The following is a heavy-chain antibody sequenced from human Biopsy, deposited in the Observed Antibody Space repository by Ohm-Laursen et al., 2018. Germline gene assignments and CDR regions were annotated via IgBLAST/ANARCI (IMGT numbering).Heavy chain of an antibody. D-gene: IGHD3-3*01. V-gene: IGHV4-34*01. CDR1: GGSFSGTY. CDR3: ARGEYYAYWSGARKLNYFDY. Sequence: PGTLSLTRAVSGGSFSGTYWSWIRQTPGKGLEWIGEINHSGSTKYNPSFESRVTISVDTSKNQFSLNLFSVTAADAARYFCARGEYYAYWSGARKLNYFDYWGQGTLVIVSS. J-gene: IGHJ4*02. CDR2: INHSGST.